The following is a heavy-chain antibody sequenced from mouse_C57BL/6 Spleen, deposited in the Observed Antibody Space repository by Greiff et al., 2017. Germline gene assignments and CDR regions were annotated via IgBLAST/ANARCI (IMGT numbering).Heavy chain of an antibody. D-gene: IGHD1-1*01. CDR1: GFSLTSYG. CDR2: IWSDGST. V-gene: IGHV2-6*03. CDR3: ARGTVVAPYAMDY. J-gene: IGHJ4*01. Sequence: VQVVESGPGLVAPSQSLSITCTVSGFSLTSYGVHWVRQPPGKGLEWLVVIWSDGSTTYNSALKSRLSISKDNSKSQVFLKMNSLQTDDTAMYYCARGTVVAPYAMDYWGQGTSVTVSS.